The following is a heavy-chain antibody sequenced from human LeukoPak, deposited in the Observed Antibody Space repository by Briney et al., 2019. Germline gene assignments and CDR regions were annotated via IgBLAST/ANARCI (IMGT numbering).Heavy chain of an antibody. CDR3: AKDLRFSGSPRAFDF. CDR2: TRFDGSTK. D-gene: IGHD1-26*01. Sequence: GGSLRLSCAASGFPFSSYGMHWVRQAPGKGLEWVAFTRFDGSTKYYADSVKGRFTISRDNSKNTLSLQMNSLRAEDTAIYYCAKDLRFSGSPRAFDFWGQGTMVTVSS. V-gene: IGHV3-30*02. J-gene: IGHJ3*01. CDR1: GFPFSSYG.